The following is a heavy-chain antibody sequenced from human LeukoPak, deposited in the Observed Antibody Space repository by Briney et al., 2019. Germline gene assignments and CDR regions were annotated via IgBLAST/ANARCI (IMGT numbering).Heavy chain of an antibody. J-gene: IGHJ4*02. D-gene: IGHD5-18*01. CDR2: IIPIFGTA. CDR1: GGTISSYA. Sequence: SVKVSCKASGGTISSYAISWVRQAPGQGLEWMGGIIPIFGTANYAQKFQGRVTITADESTSTAYMELSSLRSEDTAVYYCANSADTAMVTSFDYWGQGTLVTVSS. V-gene: IGHV1-69*01. CDR3: ANSADTAMVTSFDY.